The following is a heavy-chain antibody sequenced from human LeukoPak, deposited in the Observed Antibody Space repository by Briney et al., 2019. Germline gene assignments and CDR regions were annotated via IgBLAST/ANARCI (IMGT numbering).Heavy chain of an antibody. Sequence: PSETLSLTCTVSGGSISSYYWSWIRQPAGKGLEWIGRIYTSGSTNYNPSLKSRVTISVDTSKNQFSLKLSYVTAADTAVYFCARESSWGNFDYWGQGTLVTVSS. J-gene: IGHJ4*02. CDR1: GGSISSYY. V-gene: IGHV4-4*07. CDR2: IYTSGST. D-gene: IGHD7-27*01. CDR3: ARESSWGNFDY.